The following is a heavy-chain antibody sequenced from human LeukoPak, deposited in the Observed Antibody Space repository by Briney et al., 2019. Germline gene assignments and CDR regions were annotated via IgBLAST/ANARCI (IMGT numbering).Heavy chain of an antibody. CDR2: VFYSGVT. CDR1: GDSLSLYY. Sequence: SETLSLTCSVSGDSLSLYYWSWLRQTPGKGLEWIGYVFYSGVTYYNPSLKSRVTISVNSSENQFSLKLRSVTPADTAIYFCARNNVDVVGARIYDYYGLDVWGRGATVTVS. CDR3: ARNNVDVVGARIYDYYGLDV. D-gene: IGHD2-2*03. V-gene: IGHV4-59*01. J-gene: IGHJ6*02.